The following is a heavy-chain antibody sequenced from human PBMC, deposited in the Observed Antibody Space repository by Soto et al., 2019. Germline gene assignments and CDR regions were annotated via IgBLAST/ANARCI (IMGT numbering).Heavy chain of an antibody. D-gene: IGHD3-9*01. CDR3: AREMPMYYDILTGYYPYYYYGMDV. CDR1: GSTFSSYV. V-gene: IGHV3-33*01. J-gene: IGHJ6*02. Sequence: GGPRRRSWAASGSTFSSYVMHWVRQAPGKGLGWVAVIWYDGSNKYYADSVNGRFTISRDNSKNTLYLQMNSLRAEDTAVYYCAREMPMYYDILTGYYPYYYYGMDVWGQGTTVTVSS. CDR2: IWYDGSNK.